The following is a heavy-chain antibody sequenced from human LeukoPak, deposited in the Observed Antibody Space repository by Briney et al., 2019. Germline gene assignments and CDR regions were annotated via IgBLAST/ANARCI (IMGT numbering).Heavy chain of an antibody. V-gene: IGHV4-59*02. Sequence: SETLSLTCVVSGASVSSSHWNWIRHLPGKGLEWIGCLSYTGKTDYNPSLTSRVNISLDTSKNQVSLKLRSVTAADTAVYYCSEGYFEPFDHWGQGTLVTVSS. CDR2: LSYTGKT. J-gene: IGHJ4*02. D-gene: IGHD2/OR15-2a*01. CDR3: SEGYFEPFDH. CDR1: GASVSSSH.